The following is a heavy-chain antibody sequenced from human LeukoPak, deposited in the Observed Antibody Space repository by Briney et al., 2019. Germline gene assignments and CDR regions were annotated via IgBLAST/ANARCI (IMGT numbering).Heavy chain of an antibody. D-gene: IGHD6-13*01. CDR1: GFTFSSYA. V-gene: IGHV3-43D*03. CDR3: AKGSSSSWSNLDY. J-gene: IGHJ4*02. Sequence: GGSLRLSCAASGFTFSSYAMHWVRQAPGKGLEWVSLISWDGGSTYYADSVKGRFTISRDNSKNSLYLQMNSLRAEDTALYYCAKGSSSSWSNLDYWGQGTLVTVSS. CDR2: ISWDGGST.